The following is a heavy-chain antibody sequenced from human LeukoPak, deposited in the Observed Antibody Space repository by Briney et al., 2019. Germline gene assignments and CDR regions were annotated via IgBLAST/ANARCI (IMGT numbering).Heavy chain of an antibody. CDR3: ARGKGYSSSSGWFDP. J-gene: IGHJ5*02. D-gene: IGHD6-6*01. V-gene: IGHV4-59*11. CDR1: GGSISSHY. CDR2: IYYSGST. Sequence: KPSETLSLTCTVSGGSISSHYWSWIRQPPGKGLEWIGYIYYSGSTNYNPSLKSRVTISVDTSKNQFSLKLSSVTAADTAVYYCARGKGYSSSSGWFDPWGQGTLVTVSS.